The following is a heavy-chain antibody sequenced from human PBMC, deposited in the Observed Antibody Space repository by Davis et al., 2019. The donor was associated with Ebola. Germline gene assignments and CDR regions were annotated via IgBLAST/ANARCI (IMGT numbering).Heavy chain of an antibody. Sequence: GESLKISCAASGFIFSDYYMTWVRQAPGKGLEWLSYIDSRGHTMYYTDSVKGRFTISRDNTNNSLYLQMNSLRGDDTAVYYCARPYGDYAAFDIWSQGTVVTVSS. J-gene: IGHJ3*02. D-gene: IGHD4-17*01. CDR1: GFIFSDYY. CDR2: IDSRGHTM. V-gene: IGHV3-11*01. CDR3: ARPYGDYAAFDI.